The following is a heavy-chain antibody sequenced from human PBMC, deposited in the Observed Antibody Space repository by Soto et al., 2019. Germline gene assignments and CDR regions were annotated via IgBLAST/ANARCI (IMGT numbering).Heavy chain of an antibody. D-gene: IGHD3-10*01. J-gene: IGHJ5*02. CDR2: INAGNGNT. Sequence: GASVKVSCKASGYTFTSYAMHWVRQAPGQRLEWMGWINAGNGNTKYSQKFQGRVTITRDTSASTAYMELSSLRSEDTAVYYCARVRLNDGSGSYLSMARWFDPWGQGTLVTVSS. CDR1: GYTFTSYA. V-gene: IGHV1-3*01. CDR3: ARVRLNDGSGSYLSMARWFDP.